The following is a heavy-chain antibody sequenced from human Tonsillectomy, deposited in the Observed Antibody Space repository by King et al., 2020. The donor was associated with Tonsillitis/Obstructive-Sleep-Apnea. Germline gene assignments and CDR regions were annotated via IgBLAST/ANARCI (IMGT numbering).Heavy chain of an antibody. V-gene: IGHV7-4-1*02. CDR3: ARGARGTGDYYFFDY. CDR2: INTDTGNP. CDR1: GYTFTSYA. J-gene: IGHJ4*02. D-gene: IGHD3-10*01. Sequence: VQLVQSGSELKKPGASVKVSCKASGYTFTSYAMNLVRQASGQGLEWMGLINTDTGNPTYAQGFTGQFVFSLDTSVSTAYLQISSLEAEDTALYYCARGARGTGDYYFFDYWGQGTLVTVSS.